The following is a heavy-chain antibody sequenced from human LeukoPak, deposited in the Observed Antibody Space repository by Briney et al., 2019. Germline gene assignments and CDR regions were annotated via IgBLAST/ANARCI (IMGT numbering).Heavy chain of an antibody. CDR1: GGSISSSSYY. J-gene: IGHJ4*02. CDR3: ASPRIAAAGSGRFDY. Sequence: PSETLSLTCTVSGGSISSSSYYWGWIRQPPGKGLEWIGSIYYSGSTYYNPSLKSRVTISVDTSKNQFSLKLSSVTAADTAVYYCASPRIAAAGSGRFDYWGQGTLVTVSS. D-gene: IGHD6-13*01. CDR2: IYYSGST. V-gene: IGHV4-39*01.